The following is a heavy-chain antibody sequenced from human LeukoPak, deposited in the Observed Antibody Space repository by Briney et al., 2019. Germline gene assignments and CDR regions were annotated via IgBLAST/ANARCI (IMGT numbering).Heavy chain of an antibody. Sequence: SETLSLTCAVYGGSFSGYYWSWIRRPPGKGLEWIGEINHSGSTNYNPSLKSRVTISVDTSKNQFSLKLSSVTAADTAVYYCARALASWKPYNWFDPWGQGTLVTVSS. CDR1: GGSFSGYY. V-gene: IGHV4-34*01. J-gene: IGHJ5*02. D-gene: IGHD2-2*01. CDR2: INHSGST. CDR3: ARALASWKPYNWFDP.